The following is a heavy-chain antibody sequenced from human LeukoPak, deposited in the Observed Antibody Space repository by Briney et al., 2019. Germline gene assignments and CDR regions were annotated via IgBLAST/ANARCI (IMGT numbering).Heavy chain of an antibody. J-gene: IGHJ4*02. CDR1: GFTFSSYS. CDR2: ISSSSSYI. CDR3: ARDYGGSSPFDY. V-gene: IGHV3-21*01. Sequence: PGGSLRLSCAASGFTFSSYSMNWVRQAPGKGLEWVSSISSSSSYIYYADSVKGRFSISRDNAKNSLYLQMNSLRAEDTAVYYCARDYGGSSPFDYWGQGTLVTVSS. D-gene: IGHD4-23*01.